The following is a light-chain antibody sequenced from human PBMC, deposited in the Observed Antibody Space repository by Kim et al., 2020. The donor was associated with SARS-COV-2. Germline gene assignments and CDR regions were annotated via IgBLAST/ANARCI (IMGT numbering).Light chain of an antibody. CDR2: DAS. V-gene: IGKV3-11*01. J-gene: IGKJ2*01. CDR1: QSVSSY. Sequence: PGERATLACRASQSVSSYLAWYQQKPGQAPRLLIYDASNRATGIPARFSGSGSGTDFTLTISSLEPEDFAVYYCQQRSNWPPGLYTFGQGTKLEIK. CDR3: QQRSNWPPGLYT.